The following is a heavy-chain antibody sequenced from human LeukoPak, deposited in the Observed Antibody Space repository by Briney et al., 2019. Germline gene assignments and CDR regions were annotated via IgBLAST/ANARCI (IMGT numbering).Heavy chain of an antibody. CDR1: GLTFSDYY. Sequence: GGSLRLSCAASGLTFSDYYMSWIRQAPGKGLEWVSYISSSGSYTNYADSVKGRFTISRDNAKNSLYLQMNSLRDEDTAVYYCAKSDTYRFDYWGQGTLVTVSS. V-gene: IGHV3-11*06. CDR3: AKSDTYRFDY. D-gene: IGHD2-21*02. CDR2: ISSSGSYT. J-gene: IGHJ4*02.